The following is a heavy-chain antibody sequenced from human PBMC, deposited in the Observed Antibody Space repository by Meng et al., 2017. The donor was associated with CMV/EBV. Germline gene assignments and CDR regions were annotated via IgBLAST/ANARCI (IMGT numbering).Heavy chain of an antibody. D-gene: IGHD6-13*01. CDR1: GGSIKAYY. J-gene: IGHJ4*02. V-gene: IGHV4-59*01. Sequence: SETLPLTCSVFGGSIKAYYWTWIRQPPGKGLEWIGYISYSGPTNYNPSLKSRVSMSLDTSKNQFSLRLTSVAAADTALYFCARGGRIAASATQYWGQGMLVTVSS. CDR2: ISYSGPT. CDR3: ARGGRIAASATQY.